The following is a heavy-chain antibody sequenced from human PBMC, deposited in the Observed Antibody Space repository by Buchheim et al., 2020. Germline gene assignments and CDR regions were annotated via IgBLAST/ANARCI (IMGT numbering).Heavy chain of an antibody. CDR2: IDGGCGH. J-gene: IGHJ4*02. Sequence: EVQLLESGGGLVQPGGSLRLACAASGFTFSTYPMNWVRQAPGKGLEWVSGIDGGCGHQYADSVKGGFTISRDNFENTVFIKMNCLRAEDTAIYYCASVSWELFNCWGQGTL. CDR1: GFTFSTYP. V-gene: IGHV3-23*01. D-gene: IGHD6-13*01. CDR3: ASVSWELFNC.